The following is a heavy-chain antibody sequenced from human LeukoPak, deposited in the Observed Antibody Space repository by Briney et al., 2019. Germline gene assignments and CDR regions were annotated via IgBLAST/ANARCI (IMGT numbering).Heavy chain of an antibody. CDR1: GFTFSDYY. CDR3: ARGRRLLNYFDY. D-gene: IGHD6-25*01. V-gene: IGHV4-34*01. J-gene: IGHJ4*02. CDR2: INHSGST. Sequence: GSLRLSCAASGFTFSDYYMSWIRQPPGKGLEWIGEINHSGSTNYNPSLKSRVTISVDTSKNQFSLKLSSVTAADTAVYYCARGRRLLNYFDYWGQGTLVTVSS.